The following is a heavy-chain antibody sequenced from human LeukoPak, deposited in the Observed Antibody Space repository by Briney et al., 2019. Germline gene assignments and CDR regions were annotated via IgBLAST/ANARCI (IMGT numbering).Heavy chain of an antibody. D-gene: IGHD3-16*01. CDR3: ARGGRVEPREKYFQH. V-gene: IGHV4-59*01. J-gene: IGHJ1*01. CDR1: GGSISSYY. Sequence: SETLSLTCTVSGGSISSYYWSWIRQPPGKGLEWIGYIYYSGSTNYNPSLKSRVTISVDTSKNQFSLKLSSVTAADTAVYYCARGGRVEPREKYFQHWARGPLVSVSS. CDR2: IYYSGST.